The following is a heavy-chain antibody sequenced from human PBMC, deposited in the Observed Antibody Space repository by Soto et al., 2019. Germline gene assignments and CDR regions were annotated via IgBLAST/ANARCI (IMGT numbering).Heavy chain of an antibody. CDR1: GGTFSSYA. V-gene: IGHV1-69*06. CDR3: ARDYSSSTLGAFDI. Sequence: SVKVSCKASGGTFSSYAISWVRQAPGQGLEWMGGIIPIFGTANYAQKFQGRVTITADKSTSTAYMELSSLRSEDTAVYYCARDYSSSTLGAFDIWGQGTMVTVSS. J-gene: IGHJ3*02. D-gene: IGHD6-6*01. CDR2: IIPIFGTA.